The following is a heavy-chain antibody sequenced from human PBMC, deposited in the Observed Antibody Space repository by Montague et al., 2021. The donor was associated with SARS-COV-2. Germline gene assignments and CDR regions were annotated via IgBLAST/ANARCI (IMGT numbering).Heavy chain of an antibody. J-gene: IGHJ5*02. Sequence: SETLSLTCGVSGDSIISTNWWSWVRQPPGKGLEWIGEIHHSGDTNYNPSFKSRVTISVDTSKNQISLNLRSVTAADTSVYYCARHSTTHAFDPWGQGILVTVSS. V-gene: IGHV4-4*02. CDR3: ARHSTTHAFDP. D-gene: IGHD1-1*01. CDR2: IHHSGDT. CDR1: GDSIISTNW.